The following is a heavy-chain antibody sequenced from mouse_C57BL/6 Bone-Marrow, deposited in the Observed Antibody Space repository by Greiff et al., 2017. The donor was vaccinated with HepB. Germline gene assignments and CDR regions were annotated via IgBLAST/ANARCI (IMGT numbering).Heavy chain of an antibody. V-gene: IGHV1-26*01. Sequence: VQLKQSGPELVKPGASVKISCKASGYTFTDYYMNWVKQSHGKSLEWIGDINPNNGGTSYNQKFKGKATLTVDKSSSTAYMELRSLTSEDSAVYYCARLTTVVVPFDYWGQGTTLTVSS. CDR1: GYTFTDYY. CDR2: INPNNGGT. D-gene: IGHD1-1*01. J-gene: IGHJ2*01. CDR3: ARLTTVVVPFDY.